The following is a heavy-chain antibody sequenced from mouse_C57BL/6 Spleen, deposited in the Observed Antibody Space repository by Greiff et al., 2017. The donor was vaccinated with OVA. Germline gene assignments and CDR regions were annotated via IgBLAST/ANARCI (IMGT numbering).Heavy chain of an antibody. CDR2: ILPGGGST. J-gene: IGHJ3*01. D-gene: IGHD3-2*02. CDR1: GYTFTGYW. V-gene: IGHV1-9*01. CDR3: ARRKTAQATGFAY. Sequence: QVQLQQSGAELMKPGASVKLSCKATGYTFTGYWIEWVKQRPGHGLEWIGEILPGGGSTNYNEKFKGKATFTADTSSNTAYMQLSSLTTEDSAIYYGARRKTAQATGFAYWGQGTLVTVSA.